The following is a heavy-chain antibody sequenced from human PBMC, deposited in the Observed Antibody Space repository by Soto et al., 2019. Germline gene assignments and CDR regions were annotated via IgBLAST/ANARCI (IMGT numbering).Heavy chain of an antibody. CDR3: ARGSGYDYIWGSYRYFKFDY. V-gene: IGHV4-34*01. Sequence: QVQLQQWGVGLLKPSETLSLTCAVYGGSFSGYYWSWIRQPPGKGLEWIGEINHSGSTNYNPSLKSRVTISVDTSKNQFSLKLSSVTAADTAVYYCARGSGYDYIWGSYRYFKFDYWGQGTLVTVSS. CDR1: GGSFSGYY. CDR2: INHSGST. D-gene: IGHD3-16*02. J-gene: IGHJ4*02.